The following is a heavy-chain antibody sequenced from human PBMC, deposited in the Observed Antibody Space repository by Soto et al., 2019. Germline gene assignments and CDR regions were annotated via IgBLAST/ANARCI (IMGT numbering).Heavy chain of an antibody. V-gene: IGHV4-4*07. CDR3: ARGAYGSGSSPNWFDP. D-gene: IGHD3-10*01. Sequence: QVQLQESGPGLVKPSETLSLTCTVSGASISSYYWSWIRQPAGKGLEWIGRFSTTGSTNYNPSLKSRVTVSVDTSKNQFSLKLNSVTAADPAVYFCARGAYGSGSSPNWFDPWGQGTLVTVSS. J-gene: IGHJ5*02. CDR2: FSTTGST. CDR1: GASISSYY.